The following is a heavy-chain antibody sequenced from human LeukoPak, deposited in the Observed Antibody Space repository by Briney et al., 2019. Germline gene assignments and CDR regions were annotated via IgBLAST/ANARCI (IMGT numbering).Heavy chain of an antibody. V-gene: IGHV3-23*01. Sequence: GGSLRLSCAASGFTFSSYAMSWVRQAPGKGLECVSAISGSGGSTYYADSVKGRFTISRDNSKNTLYLQMNSLRAEDTAVYYCARDLSGSYYGLSRGNAFDIWGQGTMVTVSS. CDR2: ISGSGGST. CDR3: ARDLSGSYYGLSRGNAFDI. D-gene: IGHD1-26*01. CDR1: GFTFSSYA. J-gene: IGHJ3*02.